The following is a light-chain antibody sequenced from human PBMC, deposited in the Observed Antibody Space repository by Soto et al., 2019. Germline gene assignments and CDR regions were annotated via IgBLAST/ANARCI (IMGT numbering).Light chain of an antibody. CDR2: DVT. J-gene: IGLJ3*02. Sequence: QSALTQPASVSGSPGQSVTISCSGSSSDVGAYNYVSWYQRHPGKDPKLMIYDVTNRPSGVSNRFSGSKSGNTASLTISGLQAEDEADYFCSSYTSSSTVVFGGGTKVTVL. CDR1: SSDVGAYNY. V-gene: IGLV2-14*01. CDR3: SSYTSSSTVV.